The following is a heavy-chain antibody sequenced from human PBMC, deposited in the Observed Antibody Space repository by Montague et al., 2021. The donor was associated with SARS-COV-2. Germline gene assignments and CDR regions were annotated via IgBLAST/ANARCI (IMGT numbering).Heavy chain of an antibody. D-gene: IGHD1-26*01. CDR3: ARPSSGSYYHAFDI. CDR1: GFTFSSYA. CDR2: ISYDGSNK. J-gene: IGHJ3*02. Sequence: SLRLSCAASGFTFSSYAMHWVRQAPGEGLEWVAVISYDGSNKYYADSVKGRFTISRDNSKNTLYLQMNSLRAEDTAVYYCARPSSGSYYHAFDIWGQGTMVTVSS. V-gene: IGHV3-30-3*01.